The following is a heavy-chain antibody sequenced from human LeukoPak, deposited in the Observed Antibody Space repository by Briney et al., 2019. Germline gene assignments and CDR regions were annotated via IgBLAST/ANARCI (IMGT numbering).Heavy chain of an antibody. CDR2: ISSRGDST. J-gene: IGHJ4*02. V-gene: IGHV3-23*01. CDR1: GFIFSNYA. CDR3: VKGPRPDITVAHTVEN. D-gene: IGHD6-19*01. Sequence: AGGSLRLSCAASGFIFSNYAMSWVRQVPGRGLEWVSTISSRGDSTYVADSVKGQFTISRDNSKNSLYLQMNTVRAEDTAVYYCVKGPRPDITVAHTVENWGQGTLVTVSS.